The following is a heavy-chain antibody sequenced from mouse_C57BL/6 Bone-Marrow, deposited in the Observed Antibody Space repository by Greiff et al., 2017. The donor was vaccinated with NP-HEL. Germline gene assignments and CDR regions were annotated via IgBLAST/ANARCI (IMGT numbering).Heavy chain of an antibody. Sequence: QVQLKQPGAELVKPGASVKLSCKASGYTFTSYWMHWVKQRPGQGLEWIGMIHPNSGSTNYNEKFKSKATLTVDKSSSTAYMQLSSLTSEDSAVYYCARGGSSYKGYFDYWGQGTTLTVSS. CDR1: GYTFTSYW. CDR3: ARGGSSYKGYFDY. CDR2: IHPNSGST. D-gene: IGHD1-1*01. V-gene: IGHV1-64*01. J-gene: IGHJ2*01.